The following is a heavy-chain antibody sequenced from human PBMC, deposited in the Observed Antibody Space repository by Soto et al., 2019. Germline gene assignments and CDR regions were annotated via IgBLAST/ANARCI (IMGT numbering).Heavy chain of an antibody. Sequence: GGSLRLSCAACGFTFSSYAMSWVRQAPGKGLEWVSAISGSGGSTYYADSVKGRFTISRDNSKNTLYLQMNSLRAEDTAVYYCAKDLVSGYDYRGFDYWGQGTLVTVSS. V-gene: IGHV3-23*01. CDR2: ISGSGGST. D-gene: IGHD5-12*01. CDR3: AKDLVSGYDYRGFDY. CDR1: GFTFSSYA. J-gene: IGHJ4*02.